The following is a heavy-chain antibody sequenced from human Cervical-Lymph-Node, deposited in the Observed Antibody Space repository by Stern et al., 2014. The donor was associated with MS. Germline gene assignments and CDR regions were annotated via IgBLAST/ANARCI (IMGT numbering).Heavy chain of an antibody. CDR3: AGGLGGNWIFSDY. D-gene: IGHD4-23*01. CDR2: IFHSGST. Sequence: VQLVQSGPGLVKPSQTLSLTCTVSGVSISSGGYYWNWIRQHPGKGLEWIGYIFHSGSTYYNPSLKSRVTISVDTSKNQFSLRLSSVTAADTAVYYCAGGLGGNWIFSDYWGQGTLVTVSS. CDR1: GVSISSGGYY. J-gene: IGHJ4*02. V-gene: IGHV4-31*03.